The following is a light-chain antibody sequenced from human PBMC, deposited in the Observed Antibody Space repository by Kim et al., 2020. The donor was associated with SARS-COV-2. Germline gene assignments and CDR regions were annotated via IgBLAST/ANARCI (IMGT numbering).Light chain of an antibody. Sequence: DIQMTQSPSTLSASVGDRVTITCRASQSTSSLFAWYQQKPGKAPKLLIYKASTLQSGVPSRFSGSGSGTEFTLTISTLQPDDFATYYCQQYNNPWAFVQGTKVDIK. V-gene: IGKV1-5*03. J-gene: IGKJ1*01. CDR1: QSTSSL. CDR2: KAS. CDR3: QQYNNPWA.